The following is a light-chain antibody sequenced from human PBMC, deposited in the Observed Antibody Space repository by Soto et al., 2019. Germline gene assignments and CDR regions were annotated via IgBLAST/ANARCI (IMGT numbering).Light chain of an antibody. V-gene: IGKV3-11*01. J-gene: IGKJ3*01. CDR1: QSVSSY. CDR2: DAS. CDR3: QQRSNWPTA. Sequence: EMVLTQSPATLSLSPGERATLSCRASQSVSSYLAWYQQKPGQAPRLLIYDASNRATGTPARYSGSGSGTDFTLTISTLETEDFAVYYCQQRSNWPTAFGPGTKVDIK.